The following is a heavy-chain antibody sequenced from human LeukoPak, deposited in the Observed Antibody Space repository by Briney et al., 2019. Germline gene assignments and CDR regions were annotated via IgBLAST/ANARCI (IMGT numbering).Heavy chain of an antibody. D-gene: IGHD2-15*01. CDR1: GDSISSCCW. Sequence: SETLSLTCDVSGDSISSCCWWTWVRQPPGKGLEWIGEISHSGSTNYNPSLKSRVAISLDKSKNQFSLNLGSVTAADTAVYYCARAVVWLPFDYWGQGTLVTVSS. V-gene: IGHV4-4*02. CDR2: ISHSGST. CDR3: ARAVVWLPFDY. J-gene: IGHJ4*02.